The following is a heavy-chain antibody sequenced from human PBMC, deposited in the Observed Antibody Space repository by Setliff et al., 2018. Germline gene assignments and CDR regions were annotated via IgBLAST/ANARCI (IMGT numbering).Heavy chain of an antibody. J-gene: IGHJ3*02. V-gene: IGHV4-39*07. CDR2: IYHRGRT. CDR3: ASPRRDDLDSPFDAFDI. Sequence: PSETLSLTCTVSGGSISSMSYYWGWIRQPPGKGLEWIGTIYHRGRTYYNPSLRSRVTMSLDTSKNQFSLRLSSVTAADTAVYYCASPRRDDLDSPFDAFDIWGQGTMVTVSS. D-gene: IGHD3-3*01. CDR1: GGSISSMSYY.